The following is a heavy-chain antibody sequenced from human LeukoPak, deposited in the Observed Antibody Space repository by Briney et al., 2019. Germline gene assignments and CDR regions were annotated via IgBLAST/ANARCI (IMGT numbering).Heavy chain of an antibody. CDR2: FDPEDGAR. V-gene: IGHV1-24*01. CDR1: GDTVTGFS. D-gene: IGHD5-18*01. Sequence: ASVKVSCEVSGDTVTGFSIHWVRQAPGHGLEWMGGFDPEDGARIFAQKFQGRVTMTEDTSTDTAYMDLSSLRSEDTAVYYCATGYTYDYSLYWGQGTLVTVSS. J-gene: IGHJ4*02. CDR3: ATGYTYDYSLY.